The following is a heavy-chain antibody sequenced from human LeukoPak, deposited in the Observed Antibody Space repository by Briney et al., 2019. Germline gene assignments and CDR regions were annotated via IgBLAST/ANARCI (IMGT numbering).Heavy chain of an antibody. CDR3: ARDNWGSLDY. Sequence: PSETLSLTRTVSGSSISSHSWGWVRQPPGKGLEWIGYDSNNGNINYNPALKSRVTISVDTSKRQFSLKLSSVTAADTAIYYCARDNWGSLDYWGQGTLVTVSS. J-gene: IGHJ4*02. V-gene: IGHV4-59*11. CDR2: DSNNGNI. D-gene: IGHD7-27*01. CDR1: GSSISSHS.